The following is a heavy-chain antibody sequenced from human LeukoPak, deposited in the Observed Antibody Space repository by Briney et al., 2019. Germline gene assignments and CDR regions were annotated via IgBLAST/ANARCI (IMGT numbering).Heavy chain of an antibody. D-gene: IGHD3-22*01. CDR1: GYSFTSYW. CDR2: IYPGDSDT. J-gene: IGHJ4*02. CDR3: ARAYYYDSSGYLYYFDY. V-gene: IGHV5-51*01. Sequence: GESLKISCKGSGYSFTSYWNGWVRQMPGKGLEWMGIIYPGDSDTRYSPSFQGQVTISADKSISTAYPQWSSLKASDTAMYYCARAYYYDSSGYLYYFDYWGQGTLVTVSS.